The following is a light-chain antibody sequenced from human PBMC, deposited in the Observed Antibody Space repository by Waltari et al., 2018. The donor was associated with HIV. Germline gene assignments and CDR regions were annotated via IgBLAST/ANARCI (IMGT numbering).Light chain of an antibody. CDR1: TGAVTSGYS. V-gene: IGLV7-43*01. J-gene: IGLJ3*02. Sequence: QTVVTQEPSLTVYPGGTVTLTCAPSTGAVTSGYSPNWFQQKPGQAPRALIYGTTNKHSWTPARFSGSLLGGKAALTLSGVQPEDEAEYYCLLYYGGAWVFGGGTKLTVL. CDR2: GTT. CDR3: LLYYGGAWV.